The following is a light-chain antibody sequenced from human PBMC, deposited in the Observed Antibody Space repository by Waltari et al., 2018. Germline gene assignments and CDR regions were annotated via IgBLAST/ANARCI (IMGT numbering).Light chain of an antibody. J-gene: IGLJ2*01. V-gene: IGLV3-1*01. CDR3: QAWDSSTAV. Sequence: SYELTQPPSVSVSPGQTASITCSGDKLGDKYAWWYQQKPGQSPVLVIYQDSKRPSGITGRFSGSNSGNTATLTISGTQAMDEADYYCQAWDSSTAVFGGGTKLTVL. CDR2: QDS. CDR1: KLGDKY.